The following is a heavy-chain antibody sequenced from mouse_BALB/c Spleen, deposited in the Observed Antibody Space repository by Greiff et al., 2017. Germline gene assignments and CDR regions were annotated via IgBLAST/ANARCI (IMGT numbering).Heavy chain of an antibody. D-gene: IGHD4-1*01. CDR2: ISTYYGDA. CDR1: GYTFTDYA. Sequence: VQLQQSGAELVRPGVSVKISCKGSGYTFTDYAMHWVKQSHAKSLEWIGVISTYYGDASYNQKFKGKATMTVDKSSSTAYMELARLTSEDSAIYYCARYWDGGGDLDDWGQGTTLTVSS. V-gene: IGHV1S137*01. J-gene: IGHJ2*01. CDR3: ARYWDGGGDLDD.